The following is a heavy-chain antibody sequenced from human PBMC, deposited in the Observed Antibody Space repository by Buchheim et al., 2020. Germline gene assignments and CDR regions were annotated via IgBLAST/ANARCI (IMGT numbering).Heavy chain of an antibody. CDR1: GFTFSSYA. CDR3: AKDLQLWLHFYYYGMDV. D-gene: IGHD5-18*01. CDR2: ISVSGGST. J-gene: IGHJ6*02. V-gene: IGHV3-23*01. Sequence: EVQLLESGGGLVQPGGSLRLSCAASGFTFSSYAMSWVRQAPGKGLEWVSAISVSGGSTYYADSVKGRFTISRDNSKNTLYLQMNSLRAEDTAVYYCAKDLQLWLHFYYYGMDVWGQGTT.